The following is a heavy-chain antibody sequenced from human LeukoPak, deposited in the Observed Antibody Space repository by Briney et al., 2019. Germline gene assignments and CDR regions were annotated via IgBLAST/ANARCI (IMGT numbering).Heavy chain of an antibody. D-gene: IGHD5-18*01. CDR2: IIPILGIA. J-gene: IGHJ4*02. CDR1: GGTFSSYT. CDR3: ARYPYSYGTYYFDY. V-gene: IGHV1-69*02. Sequence: GASVKVSCKASGGTFSSYTISWVRQAPGQGLEWMGRIIPILGIANYAQKFQGRVTITTDESTSTAYMELSSLRSEDTAVYYCARYPYSYGTYYFDYWGQGTLVTVSS.